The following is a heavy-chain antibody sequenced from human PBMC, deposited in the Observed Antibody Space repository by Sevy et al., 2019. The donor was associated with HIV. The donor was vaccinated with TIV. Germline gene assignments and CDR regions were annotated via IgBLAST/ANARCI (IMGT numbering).Heavy chain of an antibody. V-gene: IGHV3-23*01. D-gene: IGHD2-21*02. CDR2: ISGSGGST. CDR1: GFTFSSYA. CDR3: AKVICGGDGYTRSYDAFDI. Sequence: GGSLRLSCAASGFTFSSYAMSWVRQAPGKGLEWVSAISGSGGSTYYADSVKGRFTISRDNSKNTLYLQMNSLRAEDTAVYYCAKVICGGDGYTRSYDAFDIWGQGTMVTVSS. J-gene: IGHJ3*02.